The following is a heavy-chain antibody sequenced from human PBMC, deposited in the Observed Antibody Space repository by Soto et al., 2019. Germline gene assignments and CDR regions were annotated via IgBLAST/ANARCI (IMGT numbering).Heavy chain of an antibody. V-gene: IGHV3-49*04. CDR1: GFTFGDYA. CDR3: TRPLTGDLGWFDP. CDR2: IRSKAYGGTT. Sequence: GGSLRLSCTASGFTFGDYAMSWVRQAPGKGLEWVGFIRSKAYGGTTEYAASVKGRFTISRDDSKSIAYLQMNSLKTEDTAVYYCTRPLTGDLGWFDPWGQGTLVTVSS. D-gene: IGHD7-27*01. J-gene: IGHJ5*02.